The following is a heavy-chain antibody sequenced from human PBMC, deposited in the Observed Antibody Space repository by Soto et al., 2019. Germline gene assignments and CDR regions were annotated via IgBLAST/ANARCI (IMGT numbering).Heavy chain of an antibody. J-gene: IGHJ4*02. V-gene: IGHV4-34*01. CDR2: INPRGST. CDR3: ARSMRLFFYYLDY. D-gene: IGHD2-8*01. CDR1: GGSFCGYY. Sequence: SETLSLTCAVYGGSFCGYYWSWIRQPPGKGLEWIGEINPRGSTNYNPSLKSRVTISVDTSKNQFSLKLSSVTAADTAVYYCARSMRLFFYYLDYWAQETLVTVSS.